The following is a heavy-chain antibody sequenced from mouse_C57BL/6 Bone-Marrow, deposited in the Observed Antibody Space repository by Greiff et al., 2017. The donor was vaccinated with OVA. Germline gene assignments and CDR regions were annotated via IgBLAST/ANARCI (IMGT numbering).Heavy chain of an antibody. J-gene: IGHJ3*01. V-gene: IGHV1-81*01. Sequence: VQLQQSGAELARPGASVKLSCKASGYTFTSYGISWVKQRTGQGLEWIGEIYPRSGNTYYHEKFKGKATLTADKSSSTAYMEISRLTSEDTAVYFCARGGRLKTGRDYWGQGTLVTVSA. D-gene: IGHD1-3*01. CDR2: IYPRSGNT. CDR3: ARGGRLKTGRDY. CDR1: GYTFTSYG.